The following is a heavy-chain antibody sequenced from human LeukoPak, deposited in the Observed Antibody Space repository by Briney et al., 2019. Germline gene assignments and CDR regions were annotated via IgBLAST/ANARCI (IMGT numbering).Heavy chain of an antibody. CDR3: ARDYGSGSYSLKNAFDP. V-gene: IGHV3-21*01. J-gene: IGHJ5*02. CDR1: GFTFSSYH. CDR2: IGSSGSYI. D-gene: IGHD3-10*01. Sequence: PGGSLRLSCAVSGFTFSSYHMNWVRQAPGKGLEWVSSIGSSGSYIYYADSLTGRFTISRDNAKNSLYLQMNSLRAEDTAVYYCARDYGSGSYSLKNAFDPWGQGTLVTVSS.